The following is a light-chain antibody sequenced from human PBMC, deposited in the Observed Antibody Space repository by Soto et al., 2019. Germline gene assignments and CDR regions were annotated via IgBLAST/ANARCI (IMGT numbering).Light chain of an antibody. CDR1: SSNIGNNF. CDR2: DNN. J-gene: IGLJ2*01. V-gene: IGLV1-51*01. CDR3: GTWDSSLSGAL. Sequence: QAVVTQPPSVSAAPGQKVTISCSGSSSNIGNNFVSWYQQLPGTAPKLLIYDNNKRPSGIPDRFSGSKSGTSATLGISGLQTGDEADYYCGTWDSSLSGALFGGGTKLTVL.